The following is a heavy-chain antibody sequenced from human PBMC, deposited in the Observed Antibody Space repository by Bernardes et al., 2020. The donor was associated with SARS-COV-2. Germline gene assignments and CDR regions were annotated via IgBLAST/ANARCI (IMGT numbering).Heavy chain of an antibody. D-gene: IGHD4-4*01. CDR1: GFSFSSFW. CDR3: AREWSATVITR. V-gene: IGHV3-74*01. J-gene: IGHJ4*02. Sequence: GGSLRLSCAASGFSFSSFWMHWGRQTPGRGLVWVSRITPDGSATDYADSVKGRFMISRDNAKNTVYLQMNSLTAEDTAVYYCAREWSATVITRWGQGTLVTVSS. CDR2: ITPDGSAT.